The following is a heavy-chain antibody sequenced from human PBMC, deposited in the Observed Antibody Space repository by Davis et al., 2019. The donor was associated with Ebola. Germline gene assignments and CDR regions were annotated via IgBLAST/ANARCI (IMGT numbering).Heavy chain of an antibody. CDR2: ISYDGSNK. Sequence: GESLKISCAASGFIFRTYGMHWVRQAPGKGPEWVALISYDGSNKYYADSVKGRFTISRDNTKNSVYLQMNSLRAKDTAVYFCARGVAVGGFYFEYWGQGTLVTVSS. D-gene: IGHD6-19*01. J-gene: IGHJ4*02. CDR3: ARGVAVGGFYFEY. V-gene: IGHV3-30*03. CDR1: GFIFRTYG.